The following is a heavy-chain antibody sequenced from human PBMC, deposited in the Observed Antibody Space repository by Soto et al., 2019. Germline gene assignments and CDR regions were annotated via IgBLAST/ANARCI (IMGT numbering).Heavy chain of an antibody. CDR1: GGSISSGGYY. CDR3: AAFPIAVAGYPDFDY. J-gene: IGHJ4*02. Sequence: SETLSLTCTVSGGSISSGGYYWCWIRQHPGKGLEWIGYIYYSGSTYYNPSLKSRVTISVDTSKNQFSLKLSSVTAADTAVYYCAAFPIAVAGYPDFDYWGQGTLVTVSS. V-gene: IGHV4-31*03. CDR2: IYYSGST. D-gene: IGHD6-19*01.